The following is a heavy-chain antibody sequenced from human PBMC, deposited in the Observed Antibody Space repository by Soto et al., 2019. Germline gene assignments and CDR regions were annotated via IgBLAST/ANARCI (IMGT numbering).Heavy chain of an antibody. V-gene: IGHV4-4*02. CDR1: GGSISSSNW. CDR3: ARRWGEGRVDY. Sequence: QVQLQESGPGLVKPSGTLSLTCAVSGGSISSSNWWSWVRQPPGKGLEWVGEIYHSGKTNYNQSLKSRVLMAVDTSRNQFSLKLSSVTAADTAVYYCARRWGEGRVDYWGQGTLVTVSS. CDR2: IYHSGKT. J-gene: IGHJ4*02. D-gene: IGHD3-10*01.